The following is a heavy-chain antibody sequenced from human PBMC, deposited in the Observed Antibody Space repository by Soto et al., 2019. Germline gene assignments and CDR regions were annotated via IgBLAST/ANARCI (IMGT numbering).Heavy chain of an antibody. J-gene: IGHJ5*02. V-gene: IGHV1-69*06. CDR1: GGTFSRYT. CDR3: ARESTVTTLASWFDP. D-gene: IGHD4-17*01. Sequence: QVQLVQSGPEVKKPGSSVKVSCKASGGTFSRYTINWVRQAPGQGLEWMGGITPMFGTANYAQKFQGRVTITADKSTSTAYMELSSLRSEDTAVYYCARESTVTTLASWFDPWGQGTLVTVSS. CDR2: ITPMFGTA.